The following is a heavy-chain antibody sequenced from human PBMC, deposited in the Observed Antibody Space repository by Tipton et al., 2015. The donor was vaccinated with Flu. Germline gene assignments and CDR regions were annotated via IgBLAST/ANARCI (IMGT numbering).Heavy chain of an antibody. CDR2: ISSSGNTI. CDR3: ATLTGDDY. Sequence: SLRLSCAASGFTFGNYEMNWVRQAPGKGLAWLSYISSSGNTISYADSVRGRFTISRDNTKKTLYLQLSILRAEDTAIYYCATLTGDDYWGQGLMFTVSS. J-gene: IGHJ4*02. V-gene: IGHV3-48*03. D-gene: IGHD7-27*01. CDR1: GFTFGNYE.